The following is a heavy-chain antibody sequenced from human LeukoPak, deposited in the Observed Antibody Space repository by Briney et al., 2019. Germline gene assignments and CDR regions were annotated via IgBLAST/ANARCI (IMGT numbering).Heavy chain of an antibody. CDR2: ISWNSGSI. V-gene: IGHV3-9*01. J-gene: IGHJ6*03. Sequence: GGSLRLSCAASGFTFSDSYMNWIRQAPGKGLEWVSGISWNSGSIGYADSVKGRFTISRDNAKNSLYLQMNSLRAEDTALYYCAKDFYGSGSYYYMDVWGKGTTVTISS. D-gene: IGHD3-10*01. CDR3: AKDFYGSGSYYYMDV. CDR1: GFTFSDSY.